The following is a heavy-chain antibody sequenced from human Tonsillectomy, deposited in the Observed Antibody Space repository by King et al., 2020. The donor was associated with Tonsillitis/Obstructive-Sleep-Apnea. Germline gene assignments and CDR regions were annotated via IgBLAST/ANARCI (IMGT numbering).Heavy chain of an antibody. Sequence: QLVQSGAEVKKPGASVKVSCKASGYTFSYYYMHWVRQAPGQGLEWMGIINPSGGSTSYAQKFQGRVTMTRDTSTGTVYMELSSLRSEDTAVYYCARVRGAGSSYFDYWGQGTLVTVSS. J-gene: IGHJ4*02. CDR3: ARVRGAGSSYFDY. CDR1: GYTFSYYY. CDR2: INPSGGST. V-gene: IGHV1-46*01. D-gene: IGHD1-26*01.